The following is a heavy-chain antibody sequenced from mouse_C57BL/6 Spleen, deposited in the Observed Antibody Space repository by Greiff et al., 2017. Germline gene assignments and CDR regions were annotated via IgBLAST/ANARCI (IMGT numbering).Heavy chain of an antibody. CDR2: IDPSDSYT. CDR3: ARHDYGNYYAMDY. J-gene: IGHJ4*01. D-gene: IGHD2-4*01. Sequence: VQLQQPGAELVMPGASVKLSCKASGYTFTSYWMHWVKQRPGQGLEWIGEIDPSDSYTNYNQKFKGKSTLTVDKSSSTAYMQLSSLTSEDSAVYYCARHDYGNYYAMDYWGQGTSVTVSS. V-gene: IGHV1-69*01. CDR1: GYTFTSYW.